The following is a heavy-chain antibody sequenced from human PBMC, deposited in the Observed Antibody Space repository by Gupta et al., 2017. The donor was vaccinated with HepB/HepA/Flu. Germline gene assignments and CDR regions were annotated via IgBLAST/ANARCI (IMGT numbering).Heavy chain of an antibody. CDR3: TSLAATGNLGRSWADS. D-gene: IGHD6-13*01. V-gene: IGHV4-39*01. CDR2: VSHDGDT. Sequence: QVQLKESGPGLVKPSETLSFTCTVSGGSIISSSHYWAWIRQPPGKGLEWIGTVSHDGDTNYSPSLKSRATMSVDTSKNQFSLSLRSVTAADATVYFCTSLAATGNLGRSWADSWGQGILVSVSS. J-gene: IGHJ5*01. CDR1: GGSIISSSHY.